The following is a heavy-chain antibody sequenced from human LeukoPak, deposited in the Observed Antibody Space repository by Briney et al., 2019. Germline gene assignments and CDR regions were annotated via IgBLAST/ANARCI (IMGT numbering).Heavy chain of an antibody. J-gene: IGHJ3*02. Sequence: SETLSLICAVYGGSFSGYYWSWIRQHPGKGLEWIGYIYYSGSTYYNPSLKSRVTISVDTSKNQFSLKLSSVTAADTAVYYCARGTPYYYDSSGYRDAFDIWGQGTMVTVSS. V-gene: IGHV4-31*11. CDR1: GGSFSGYY. CDR3: ARGTPYYYDSSGYRDAFDI. D-gene: IGHD3-22*01. CDR2: IYYSGST.